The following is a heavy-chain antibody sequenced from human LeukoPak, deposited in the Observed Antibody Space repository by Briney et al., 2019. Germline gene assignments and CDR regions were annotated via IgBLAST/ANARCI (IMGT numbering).Heavy chain of an antibody. J-gene: IGHJ4*02. Sequence: PAGSLTLSCAASGFTFSEYWMLWVRQAPGKGLESVSRINTDGTVTTYADSVKGRFTVSRDNADNTMFLQMNSVRDEDTAVYYCATKQWLAPPPDSWGQGTSVTVSS. V-gene: IGHV3-74*01. CDR1: GFTFSEYW. CDR2: INTDGTVT. CDR3: ATKQWLAPPPDS. D-gene: IGHD6-19*01.